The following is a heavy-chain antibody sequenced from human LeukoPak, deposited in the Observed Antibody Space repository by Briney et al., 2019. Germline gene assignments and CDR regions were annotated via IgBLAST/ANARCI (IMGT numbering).Heavy chain of an antibody. CDR1: GYTFTSYD. CDR2: MNPNSGNT. V-gene: IGHV1-8*01. J-gene: IGHJ4*02. CDR3: ARGIYCSSTSCYGGE. Sequence: ASVKVSCKASGYTFTSYDINWVRPATGQGLEWMGWMNPNSGNTGYAQKFQGRVTMTRNTSISTAYMELSSLRSEDTAVYYCARGIYCSSTSCYGGEWGQGTLVTVSS. D-gene: IGHD2-2*01.